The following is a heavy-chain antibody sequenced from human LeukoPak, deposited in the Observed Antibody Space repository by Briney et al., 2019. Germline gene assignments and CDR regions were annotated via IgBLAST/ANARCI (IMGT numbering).Heavy chain of an antibody. CDR1: GYTFTNFG. J-gene: IGHJ5*02. CDR2: ISAYNGNT. D-gene: IGHD2-2*01. V-gene: IGHV1-18*01. CDR3: ARGGVVPATVSNWFDP. Sequence: ASVKVSCKASGYTFTNFGITWVRQAPGQGLEWMGWISAYNGNTNYAQNLQGRVTMTTDTSTSTAYMELMSLISDDTAIYYCARGGVVPATVSNWFDPWGQGTLVTVSS.